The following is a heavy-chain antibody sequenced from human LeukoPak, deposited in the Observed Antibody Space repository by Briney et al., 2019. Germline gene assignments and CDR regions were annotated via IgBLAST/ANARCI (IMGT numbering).Heavy chain of an antibody. D-gene: IGHD3-10*01. CDR3: ATHPLNYYGSGSHFDY. CDR1: GYTFTSYD. CDR2: MNPNSGNT. V-gene: IGHV1-8*01. J-gene: IGHJ4*02. Sequence: ASVKVSCKASGYTFTSYDTNWVRQATGQGLEWMGWMNPNSGNTGYAQKFQGRVTMTRNTSISTAYMELSRLRSDDTAVYYCATHPLNYYGSGSHFDYWGQGTLVTVSS.